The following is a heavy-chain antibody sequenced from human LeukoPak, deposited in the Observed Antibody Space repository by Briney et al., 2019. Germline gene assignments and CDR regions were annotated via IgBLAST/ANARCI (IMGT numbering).Heavy chain of an antibody. J-gene: IGHJ5*02. CDR1: GFTFSSYW. CDR2: IKQDGSEK. V-gene: IGHV3-7*01. D-gene: IGHD5-18*01. Sequence: PGGSLRLSCAASGFTFSSYWMSWVRQAPGKGLEWVANIKQDGSEKYYVDSVKGRFTISRDNAKNSLCLQMNSLRAEDTAVYYCARGRGGYSSNWFDPWGQGTLVTVSS. CDR3: ARGRGGYSSNWFDP.